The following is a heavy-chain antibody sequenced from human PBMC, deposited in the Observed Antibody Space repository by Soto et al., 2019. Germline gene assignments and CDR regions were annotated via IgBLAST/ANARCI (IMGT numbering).Heavy chain of an antibody. Sequence: SETLSLTCTVSGGSISNYYWSWIRQPPGKGLEWIAYIYYSGTTNYNPSLESRVTISVDTSKNQFSLKVSSVTAADTAVYYCARVGAVAGRFYFDYWGQGTLVTVSS. J-gene: IGHJ4*02. CDR2: IYYSGTT. V-gene: IGHV4-59*01. D-gene: IGHD6-19*01. CDR3: ARVGAVAGRFYFDY. CDR1: GGSISNYY.